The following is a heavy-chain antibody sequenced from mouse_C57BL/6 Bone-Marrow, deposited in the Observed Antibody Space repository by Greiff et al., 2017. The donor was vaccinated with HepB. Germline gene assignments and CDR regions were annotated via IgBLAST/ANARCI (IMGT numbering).Heavy chain of an antibody. CDR2: ISDGGSYT. CDR3: ARGGYYYAMDY. Sequence: EVNVVESGGGLVKPGGSLKLPCAASGFPSSSYAMSWVRQTPEKRLEWVATISDGGSYTYYPDNVKGRFTISRDNAKNNLYLQMSHLKSEDTAMYYCARGGYYYAMDYWGQGTSVTASS. J-gene: IGHJ4*01. V-gene: IGHV5-4*03. CDR1: GFPSSSYA.